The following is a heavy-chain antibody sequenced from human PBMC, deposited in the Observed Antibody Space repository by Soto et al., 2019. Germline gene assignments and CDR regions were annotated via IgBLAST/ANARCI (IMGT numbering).Heavy chain of an antibody. V-gene: IGHV3-30-3*01. CDR1: GFTFSSYA. J-gene: IGHJ4*02. D-gene: IGHD6-19*01. CDR2: ISYDGSNK. CDR3: AKEPLTSGWRYYFDY. Sequence: GGSLRLSCAASGFTFSSYAMHWVRQAPGKGLEWVAVISYDGSNKYYADSVKGRFTISRDNSKNTLYLQMNSLRAEDTAVYYCAKEPLTSGWRYYFDYWGQGTLVTVSS.